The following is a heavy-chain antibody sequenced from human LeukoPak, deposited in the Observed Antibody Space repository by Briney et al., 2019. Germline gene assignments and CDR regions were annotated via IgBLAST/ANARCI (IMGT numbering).Heavy chain of an antibody. D-gene: IGHD1-1*01. CDR3: AKDYLAQLAYFDY. CDR2: ISGSGGST. J-gene: IGHJ4*02. CDR1: GFTISRYA. V-gene: IGHV3-23*01. Sequence: QPGGSLKLSFAASGFTISRYAMSWVRQGPGKGLEWVSAISGSGGSTYYADSVRGRFTISRDNAKNTLYLQMNSLRAEDTAVYYCAKDYLAQLAYFDYWGQGTLVTVAS.